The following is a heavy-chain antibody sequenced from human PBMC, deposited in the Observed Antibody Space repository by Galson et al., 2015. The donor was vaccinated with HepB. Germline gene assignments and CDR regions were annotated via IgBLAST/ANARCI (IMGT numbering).Heavy chain of an antibody. CDR2: IYTSGST. CDR1: GGSISSGSYY. J-gene: IGHJ4*02. V-gene: IGHV4-61*02. D-gene: IGHD3-10*01. CDR3: ARGSWFGEFISHDY. Sequence: TLSLTCTVSGGSISSGSYYWSWIRQPAGKGLEWIGRIYTSGSTNYNPSLKSRVTMSVDTSKNQFSLKLSSVTAADTAVYYCARGSWFGEFISHDYWGQGTLVTVSS.